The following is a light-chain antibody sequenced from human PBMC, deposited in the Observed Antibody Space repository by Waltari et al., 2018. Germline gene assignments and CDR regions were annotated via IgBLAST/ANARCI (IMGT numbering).Light chain of an antibody. V-gene: IGLV3-19*01. CDR1: SLRSYY. J-gene: IGLJ1*01. CDR3: NSRDSSGNHIV. CDR2: GKN. Sequence: SSALTQDPAVSVALGQSVRIPCQGDSLRSYYASWYQQKPGQAPVLVIYGKNNRPSGIPDRFSGSSSGNTASLTITGAQAEDEADYYCNSRDSSGNHIVFGTGTKVTVL.